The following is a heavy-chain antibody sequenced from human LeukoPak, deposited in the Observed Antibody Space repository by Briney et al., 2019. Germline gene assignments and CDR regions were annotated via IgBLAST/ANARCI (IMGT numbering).Heavy chain of an antibody. CDR2: IYYSGST. D-gene: IGHD2-15*01. Sequence: SETLSLTCTVSGGSVSSGSYYWSWIRQPPGKGLEWIGYIYYSGSTNYNPSLKSRVTISVDTSKNQFSLKLSSVTAADTAVYYCARGREGVTHLDAFDIWGQGTMVTVSS. CDR1: GGSVSSGSYY. CDR3: ARGREGVTHLDAFDI. V-gene: IGHV4-61*01. J-gene: IGHJ3*02.